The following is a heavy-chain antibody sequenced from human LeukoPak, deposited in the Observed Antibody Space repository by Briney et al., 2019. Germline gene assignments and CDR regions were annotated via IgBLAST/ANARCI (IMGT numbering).Heavy chain of an antibody. CDR3: ARDLSYDYVWGSYRPNWFDP. J-gene: IGHJ5*02. Sequence: GGSLRLSCAASGFTFDDYGMSWVRQAPGKGLEWVSGINWDGGSTGYADSVKGRFTISRDNAKNSLYLQMNSLRAEDTALYYCARDLSYDYVWGSYRPNWFDPWGQGTLVTVSS. D-gene: IGHD3-16*02. CDR2: INWDGGST. CDR1: GFTFDDYG. V-gene: IGHV3-20*04.